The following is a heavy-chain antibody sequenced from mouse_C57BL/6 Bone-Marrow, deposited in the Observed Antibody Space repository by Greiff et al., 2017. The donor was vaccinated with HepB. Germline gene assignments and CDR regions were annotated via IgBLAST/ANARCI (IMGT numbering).Heavy chain of an antibody. CDR3: ARYYYGSSYDY. CDR1: GYTFTSYW. V-gene: IGHV1-55*01. CDR2: IYPGSGST. D-gene: IGHD1-1*01. J-gene: IGHJ2*01. Sequence: QVQLQQPGAELVKPGASVKMSCKASGYTFTSYWITWVKQRPGHGLGWIGDIYPGSGSTNYNEKFKSKATLSVDTSSSTAYMQLSSLTSEDAAVYYCARYYYGSSYDYWGQGTTLTVSA.